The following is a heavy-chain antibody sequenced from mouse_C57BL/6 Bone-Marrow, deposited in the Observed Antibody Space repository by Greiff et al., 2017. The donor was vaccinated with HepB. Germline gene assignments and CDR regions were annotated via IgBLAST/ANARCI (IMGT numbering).Heavy chain of an antibody. V-gene: IGHV1-22*01. J-gene: IGHJ2*01. CDR3: ARGLNLGGLYYFDY. D-gene: IGHD4-1*01. CDR2: INPNNGGT. CDR1: GYTFTDYN. Sequence: EVQLQQSGPELVKPGASVKMSCKASGYTFTDYNMHWVKQSHGKSLEWIGYINPNNGGTSYNQKFKGKATLTVNKSSSTAYMELRSLTSEDSAVYYCARGLNLGGLYYFDYWGQGTTLTVSS.